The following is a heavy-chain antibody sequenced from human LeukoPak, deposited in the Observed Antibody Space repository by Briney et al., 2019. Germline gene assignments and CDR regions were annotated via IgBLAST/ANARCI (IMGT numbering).Heavy chain of an antibody. CDR3: AREHTTVTSLLDY. J-gene: IGHJ4*02. Sequence: GGSLRLSCAASGLTVSGNYMSWVRQAPGKGLEWVAVIWYDGNNKYYADSVKGRFTISRDSSKNTMYLQMNSLRAEDTAVYYCAREHTTVTSLLDYWGQGTLVTVSS. D-gene: IGHD4-17*01. CDR2: IWYDGNNK. CDR1: GLTVSGNY. V-gene: IGHV3-33*08.